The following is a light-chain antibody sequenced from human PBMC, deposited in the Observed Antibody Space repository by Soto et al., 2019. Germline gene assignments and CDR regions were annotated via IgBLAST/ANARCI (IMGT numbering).Light chain of an antibody. J-gene: IGKJ1*01. CDR1: QSISRS. V-gene: IGKV1-5*01. CDR3: QQYISYART. CDR2: DAS. Sequence: DIQMTQSPSTLSASVGDRVTITCRASQSISRSLAWYQQKPGKAPKLLIYDASSLERGVPSRFSGSGSGTEFTLPISSLQPDYFATYYCQQYISYARTFGQGTKVEIK.